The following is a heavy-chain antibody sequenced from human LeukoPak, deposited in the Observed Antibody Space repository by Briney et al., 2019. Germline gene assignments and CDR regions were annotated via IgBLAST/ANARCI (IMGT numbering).Heavy chain of an antibody. CDR2: INWNGGST. Sequence: GGSLRLSCAASGFTFDDYGMSWVRQAPGKGLEWVSGINWNGGSTGYADSVKGRFTISRDNAKNSLYLQMNMLRAEDTALYYCARDQSYYDSSGYYYPYWGQGTLVTVSS. V-gene: IGHV3-20*04. CDR1: GFTFDDYG. CDR3: ARDQSYYDSSGYYYPY. D-gene: IGHD3-22*01. J-gene: IGHJ4*02.